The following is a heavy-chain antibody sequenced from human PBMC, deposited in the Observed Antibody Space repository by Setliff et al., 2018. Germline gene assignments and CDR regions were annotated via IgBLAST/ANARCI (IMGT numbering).Heavy chain of an antibody. J-gene: IGHJ4*02. D-gene: IGHD3-3*01. Sequence: SETLSLTCTVSGGSISSSSYYWGWIRQPPGKGLEWIGSVYYSGSTYYNPSLKSRVTISVDTSKNQFSLKLSFVTAADTAVYYCAREERYYNFWSGYFDYWGQGTLVTVPQ. CDR3: AREERYYNFWSGYFDY. V-gene: IGHV4-39*07. CDR1: GGSISSSSYY. CDR2: VYYSGST.